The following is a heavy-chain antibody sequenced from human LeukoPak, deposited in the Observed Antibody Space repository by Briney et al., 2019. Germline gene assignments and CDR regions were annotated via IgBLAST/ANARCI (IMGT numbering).Heavy chain of an antibody. Sequence: SETLSLTCAVSGYSISSNYYWGWIRQPPGKGLEWIGSIYHTERTYYNPSLKSRVTISVDTSKNQFSLTLNSVTAADTAVYYCARAQWLVPPYFDFWGQGTLATVSS. CDR3: ARAQWLVPPYFDF. V-gene: IGHV4-38-2*01. D-gene: IGHD6-19*01. CDR1: GYSISSNYY. CDR2: IYHTERT. J-gene: IGHJ4*02.